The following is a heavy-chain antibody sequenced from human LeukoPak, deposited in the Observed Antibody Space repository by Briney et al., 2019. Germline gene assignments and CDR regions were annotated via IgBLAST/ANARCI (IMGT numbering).Heavy chain of an antibody. D-gene: IGHD1-1*01. CDR1: GYSISSGYY. CDR2: IYHSGST. Sequence: PSETLSLTCTVSGYSISSGYYWGWIRQPPGKGLEWIGSIYHSGSTYYNPSLKSRVTISVDTSKNQFSLKLSSVTAADTAVYYCARDGVRPTSGNAFDIWGQGTMVTVSS. J-gene: IGHJ3*02. CDR3: ARDGVRPTSGNAFDI. V-gene: IGHV4-38-2*02.